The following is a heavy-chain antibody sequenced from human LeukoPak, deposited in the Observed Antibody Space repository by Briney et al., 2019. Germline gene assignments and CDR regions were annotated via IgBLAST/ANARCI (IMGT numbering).Heavy chain of an antibody. CDR1: GGSFSGYY. CDR2: INHSGST. D-gene: IGHD2-21*01. J-gene: IGHJ6*03. CDR3: ARLRGEGDYYYYYYYMDV. Sequence: PSETLSLTCAVYGGSFSGYYWSWIRQPPGKGLEWIGEINHSGSTNYNPSLKSRVTISVDTSKNQLSLKLSSVTAADTAVYYCARLRGEGDYYYYYYYMDVWGKGTTVTVSS. V-gene: IGHV4-34*01.